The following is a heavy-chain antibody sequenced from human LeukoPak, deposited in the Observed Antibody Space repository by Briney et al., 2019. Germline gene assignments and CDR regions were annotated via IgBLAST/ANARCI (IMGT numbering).Heavy chain of an antibody. D-gene: IGHD2-2*01. V-gene: IGHV3-11*06. J-gene: IGHJ6*02. CDR3: ARDCSSTSCLKHYYYYYGMDV. Sequence: PGGSLRLSCAASGFTFSDYYMSWIRQAPGKGLEWVSYISSSSSYTNYADSVKGRFTISRDNAKNSLYLQMNSLRAEDTAVYYCARDCSSTSCLKHYYYYYGMDVWGQGTTVTVSS. CDR2: ISSSSSYT. CDR1: GFTFSDYY.